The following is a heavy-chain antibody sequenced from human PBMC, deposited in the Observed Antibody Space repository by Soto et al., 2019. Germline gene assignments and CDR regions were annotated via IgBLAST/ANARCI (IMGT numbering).Heavy chain of an antibody. D-gene: IGHD5-12*01. Sequence: SETLSLTCAISGDSVSSSSAAWNWIRQSPSRGLEWLGRTYYRSKWYNDYAVSVKSRITINPDTSKNQFSLQLNSVTPEDTAVYYCARGGMRWLQFRYYYYGMDVWGQGTTVTVSS. CDR2: TYYRSKWYN. CDR3: ARGGMRWLQFRYYYYGMDV. J-gene: IGHJ6*02. CDR1: GDSVSSSSAA. V-gene: IGHV6-1*01.